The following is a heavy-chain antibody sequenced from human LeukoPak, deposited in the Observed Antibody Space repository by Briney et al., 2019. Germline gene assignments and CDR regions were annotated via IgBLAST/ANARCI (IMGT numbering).Heavy chain of an antibody. J-gene: IGHJ4*02. D-gene: IGHD3-22*01. CDR3: AREAFRIYDSSGYYDY. Sequence: GGSLRLSCAASGFTFNDYAMSWVRQAPGKGLEWVSGINWNGGSTGYADSVKGRFTISRDNAKNSLYLQMNSLRAEDTAVYYCAREAFRIYDSSGYYDYWGQGTLVTVSS. CDR2: INWNGGST. CDR1: GFTFNDYA. V-gene: IGHV3-20*04.